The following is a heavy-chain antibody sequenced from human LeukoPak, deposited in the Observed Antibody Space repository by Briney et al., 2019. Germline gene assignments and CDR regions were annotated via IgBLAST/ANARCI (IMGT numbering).Heavy chain of an antibody. D-gene: IGHD2-15*01. CDR3: ARSSMVDAASPGT. CDR1: GYTFTGYY. V-gene: IGHV1-2*06. CDR2: INPNSGVT. J-gene: IGHJ5*02. Sequence: GASVKVSCKASGYTFTGYYMHWVRQAPGQGLEWMGRINPNSGVTNYAQKFQGRVTMTRDTSISTAYMDLSSLTYDDTAFYYCARSSMVDAASPGTWGQGTLVTVSS.